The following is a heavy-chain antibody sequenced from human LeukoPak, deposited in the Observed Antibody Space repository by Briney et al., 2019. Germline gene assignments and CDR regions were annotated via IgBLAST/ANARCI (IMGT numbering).Heavy chain of an antibody. D-gene: IGHD2-2*01. J-gene: IGHJ4*02. CDR2: IYTSGST. CDR3: ERGYCSSSSCESFDY. CDR1: GGSISSYY. Sequence: SETLSLTCTVSGGSISSYYWSWIRQPAGKGLEWIGRIYTSGSTNYNPSLKSRVTMSVDTSKNQFSLKRSPVTAADTAVYYCERGYCSSSSCESFDYWGQGTLVTVS. V-gene: IGHV4-4*07.